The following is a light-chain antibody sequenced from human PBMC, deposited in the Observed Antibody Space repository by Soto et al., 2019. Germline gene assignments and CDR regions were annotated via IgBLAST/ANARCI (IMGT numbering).Light chain of an antibody. CDR1: SSNIPYQF. CDR3: ASWDIDLDGFV. J-gene: IGLJ1*01. V-gene: IGLV1-51*01. Sequence: QSVLAQSPSVSAAPGQRVTISCSGSSSNIPYQFVSWYQQFPGMAPTLLIYDNTRRPLGVPDRFSATKSGLSATLDIAGLQTADEAVYYCASWDIDLDGFVFGPGTKVTVL. CDR2: DNT.